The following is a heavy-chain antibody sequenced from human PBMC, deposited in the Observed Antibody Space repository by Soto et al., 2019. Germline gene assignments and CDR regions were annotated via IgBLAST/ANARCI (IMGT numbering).Heavy chain of an antibody. J-gene: IGHJ4*02. CDR1: GGSMSSYY. CDR3: AAPPRY. V-gene: IGHV4-59*01. CDR2: IYNSGST. D-gene: IGHD6-6*01. Sequence: QVQLQESGPGLVKPSETLSLTCTVSGGSMSSYYWNWSRQPQGKGLEWIGYIYNSGSTNYNLSLKSRVTISVATSKNRFSLKLTSVTAADTAVCCCAAPPRYWGQGTLVTVSS.